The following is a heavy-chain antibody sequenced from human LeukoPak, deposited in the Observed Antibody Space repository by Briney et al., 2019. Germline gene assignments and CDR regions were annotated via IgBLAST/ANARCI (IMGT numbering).Heavy chain of an antibody. D-gene: IGHD5-12*01. CDR1: GFTFSSYG. V-gene: IGHV3-30*03. Sequence: GGSLRLSCAASGFTFSSYGMQWVRQAPGKGLEWVAVISYDGSNKYYADSVKGRFTISRDNSKNTLYLQMNSLRAEDTAVYYCARDGSGYDFRFFDYWGQGTLVTVSS. CDR3: ARDGSGYDFRFFDY. CDR2: ISYDGSNK. J-gene: IGHJ4*02.